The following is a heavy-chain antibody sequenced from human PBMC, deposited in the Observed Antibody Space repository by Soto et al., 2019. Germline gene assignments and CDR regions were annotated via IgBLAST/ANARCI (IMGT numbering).Heavy chain of an antibody. D-gene: IGHD4-17*01. J-gene: IGHJ6*02. CDR1: GGTFSTYA. CDR3: ARDRPRDHYGGNYYYHMDV. Sequence: QVQLVQSGAELKKPGSSVKVSCKASGGTFSTYAISWVRQAPGQGLKWMGGIIPIFGTADYAQKFQGRVTITADESTSTAYMELRSLRSEDTAVYYCARDRPRDHYGGNYYYHMDVWGQGTTVTVSS. V-gene: IGHV1-69*12. CDR2: IIPIFGTA.